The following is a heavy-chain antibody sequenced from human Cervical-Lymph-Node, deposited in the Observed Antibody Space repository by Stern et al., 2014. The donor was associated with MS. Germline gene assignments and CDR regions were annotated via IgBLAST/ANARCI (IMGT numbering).Heavy chain of an antibody. CDR2: ISWNSGSI. D-gene: IGHD6-6*01. Sequence: EVQLVESGGGLVQPGRSLRLSCAASGFTFDDYAMHWVRQAPGKGLEWGSGISWNSGSIGYADSVKGRFTISRDNAKNSLYLQMNSLRAEDTALYYCAKDPGEYSSSSFDYWGQGTLVTVSS. J-gene: IGHJ4*02. V-gene: IGHV3-9*01. CDR1: GFTFDDYA. CDR3: AKDPGEYSSSSFDY.